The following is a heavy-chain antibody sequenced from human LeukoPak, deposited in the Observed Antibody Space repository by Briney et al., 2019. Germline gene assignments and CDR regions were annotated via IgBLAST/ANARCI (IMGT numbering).Heavy chain of an antibody. CDR1: GYSISSGYY. J-gene: IGHJ4*02. Sequence: PSETLSLTCAVSGYSISSGYYWGWIRQPPGKGLEWVGNIYHTGSTYYNPSLKGRVTISGDTSKNQFSLKLSSVTAADTAVYYCARCQHYFDSSAYPRPYYFDYWGRGTLVTVSS. D-gene: IGHD3-22*01. CDR2: IYHTGST. CDR3: ARCQHYFDSSAYPRPYYFDY. V-gene: IGHV4-38-2*01.